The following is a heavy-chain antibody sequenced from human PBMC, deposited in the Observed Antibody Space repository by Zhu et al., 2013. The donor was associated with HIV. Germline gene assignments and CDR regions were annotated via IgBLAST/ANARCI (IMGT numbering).Heavy chain of an antibody. Sequence: QVQLVQSGAEVKKPGASVKVSCKASGYTFTSYGISWVRQAPGQGLEWMGWISAYSGNTNYAQKLQGRVTMTTDTSTSTAYMELRSLRSDDTAVYYCAREGSYYDILTGYRYYFDYWGQGTLVTVSS. V-gene: IGHV1-18*01. J-gene: IGHJ4*02. CDR2: ISAYSGNT. CDR3: AREGSYYDILTGYRYYFDY. D-gene: IGHD3-9*01. CDR1: GYTFTSYG.